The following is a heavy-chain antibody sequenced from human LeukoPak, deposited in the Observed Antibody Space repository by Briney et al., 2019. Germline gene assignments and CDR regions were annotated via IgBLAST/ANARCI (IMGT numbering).Heavy chain of an antibody. D-gene: IGHD6-13*01. J-gene: IGHJ4*02. CDR3: ARDYIRQQLVHLPDY. V-gene: IGHV1-2*02. CDR1: GYTFTGYY. CDR2: INPNSGGT. Sequence: ASVKVSCKASGYTFTGYYMHWVRQAPGQGLEWMGWINPNSGGTNYAQKFQGRVTMTRDTSVSTAYMELSRLRSDDTAVYYCARDYIRQQLVHLPDYWGQGTLVTVSS.